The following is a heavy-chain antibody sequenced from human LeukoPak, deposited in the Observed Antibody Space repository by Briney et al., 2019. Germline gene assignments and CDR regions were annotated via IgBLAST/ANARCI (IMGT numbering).Heavy chain of an antibody. J-gene: IGHJ6*03. CDR1: GFTFSSYG. CDR2: LRYDGSYK. D-gene: IGHD2-8*01. V-gene: IGHV3-30*02. Sequence: GGSLRLSCAASGFTFSSYGMHWVRQAPGKGLEWVAFLRYDGSYKYEYSVKGRFTISRDSSKNTLYLQMNSLRAEDTALYYCARDLMMEGRYFNYYMDVWGEGTTVTVSS. CDR3: ARDLMMEGRYFNYYMDV.